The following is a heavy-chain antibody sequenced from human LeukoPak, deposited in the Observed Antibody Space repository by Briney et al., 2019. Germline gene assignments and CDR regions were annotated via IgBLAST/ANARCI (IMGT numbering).Heavy chain of an antibody. Sequence: SETLCLTCTVSGGSIGGYYWSWIRQPAGKGLEWFGRIYASGSTNYNPSLKSRVSMSVDMPENQFSLKVNSVTAADTAVYYCARIGTNGVWLNWGQGTLVTVSS. J-gene: IGHJ4*02. CDR1: GGSIGGYY. CDR3: ARIGTNGVWLN. CDR2: IYASGST. V-gene: IGHV4-4*07. D-gene: IGHD2-8*01.